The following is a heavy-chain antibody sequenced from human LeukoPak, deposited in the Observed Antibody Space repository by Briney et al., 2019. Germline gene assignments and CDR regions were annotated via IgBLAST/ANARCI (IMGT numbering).Heavy chain of an antibody. J-gene: IGHJ4*02. Sequence: GGSLRLSCTASGFTFSRSWMHWVRQAPGKGLEWVADIKEDGSDKYYGDSVKGRFTISRDNAKNSVYLQLNSLSPEGTAIYFCATLAFDSWGRGTLVTVSS. CDR1: GFTFSRSW. D-gene: IGHD3-3*02. CDR2: IKEDGSDK. CDR3: ATLAFDS. V-gene: IGHV3-7*01.